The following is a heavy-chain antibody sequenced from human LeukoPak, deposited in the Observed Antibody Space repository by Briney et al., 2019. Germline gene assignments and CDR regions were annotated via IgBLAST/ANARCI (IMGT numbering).Heavy chain of an antibody. CDR2: IYYSGST. D-gene: IGHD3-22*01. Sequence: ASETLSLTCTVSGGSISSYYWSWIRQPPGKGLEWIGYIYYSGSTNYNPSLKSRVTISVDTSKNQFSLKLSSVTAADTAVYYCATSALRSGYYSSYFDYWGQGTLVTVSS. J-gene: IGHJ4*02. V-gene: IGHV4-59*08. CDR3: ATSALRSGYYSSYFDY. CDR1: GGSISSYY.